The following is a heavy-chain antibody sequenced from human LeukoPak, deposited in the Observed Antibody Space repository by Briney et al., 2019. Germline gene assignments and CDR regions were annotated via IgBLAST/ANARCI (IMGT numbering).Heavy chain of an antibody. CDR1: GGTFSSYA. CDR3: ASNVVSESIPVGYYYYYMDV. V-gene: IGHV1-69*13. J-gene: IGHJ6*03. CDR2: IIPIFGTA. D-gene: IGHD1-14*01. Sequence: SVKVSCKASGGTFSSYAISWVRQAPGQGLEWMGGIIPIFGTANYAQKFQGRVTITADESTSTAYMELSSLRSEDTAVYYCASNVVSESIPVGYYYYYMDVWGKGTTVTVSS.